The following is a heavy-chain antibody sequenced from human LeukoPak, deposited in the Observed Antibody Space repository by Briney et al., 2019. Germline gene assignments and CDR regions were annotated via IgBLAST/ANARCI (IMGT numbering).Heavy chain of an antibody. V-gene: IGHV3-23*01. J-gene: IGHJ4*02. D-gene: IGHD5-18*01. CDR1: GFTFSSYA. CDR2: VTGSGGST. CDR3: AKEDPAIILGIDY. Sequence: PGGSLRLSCAASGFTFSSYAMSWVRQAPGKGLEWVSAVTGSGGSTYYADSVRGGLTISRDNSKNTLFLQLDSLRVEDTAVYYCAKEDPAIILGIDYWGQGALVIVSS.